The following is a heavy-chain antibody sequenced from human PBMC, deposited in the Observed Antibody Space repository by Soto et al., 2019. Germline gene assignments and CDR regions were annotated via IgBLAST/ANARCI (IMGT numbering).Heavy chain of an antibody. CDR3: ARGRYFDWLLFGWFDP. V-gene: IGHV1-69*06. CDR2: IIPIFGTA. J-gene: IGHJ5*02. Sequence: QVQLVQSGAEVKKPGSSVKVSCKASGGTFSSYAISWVRQAPGQGLEWMGGIIPIFGTANYAQKFQGRVTVTADKSTSTAYMELSSLRSEDTAVYYCARGRYFDWLLFGWFDPWGQGTLVTVSS. D-gene: IGHD3-9*01. CDR1: GGTFSSYA.